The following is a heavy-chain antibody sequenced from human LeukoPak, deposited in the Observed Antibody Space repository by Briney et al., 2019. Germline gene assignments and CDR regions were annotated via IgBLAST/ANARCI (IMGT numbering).Heavy chain of an antibody. CDR2: ISWNSGSI. J-gene: IGHJ4*02. D-gene: IGHD3-22*01. Sequence: GGSLRLSCAASGFTFDDYAVHWVRQAPGKGLEWVSGISWNSGSIGYADSVKGRFTISRDNAKSSLYLQMNSLRAEDTALYYCAKGPYYYDSSGYTDYFDYWGQGTLVTVSS. V-gene: IGHV3-9*01. CDR3: AKGPYYYDSSGYTDYFDY. CDR1: GFTFDDYA.